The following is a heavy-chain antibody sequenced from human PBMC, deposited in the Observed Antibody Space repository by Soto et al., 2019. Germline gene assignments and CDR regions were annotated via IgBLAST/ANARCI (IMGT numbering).Heavy chain of an antibody. CDR1: GFTFCSYA. V-gene: IGHV3-30-3*01. CDR2: ISYDGSNK. J-gene: IGHJ6*02. Sequence: WGSLRLSCAASGFTFCSYAMHWVRQAPGKGLEWVAVISYDGSNKYYADSVKGRFTISRDNSKNTLYLQMNSLRAEDTAVYYCAREEVDTATFYYYYGMDVWGQGTTVTVSS. CDR3: AREEVDTATFYYYYGMDV. D-gene: IGHD5-18*01.